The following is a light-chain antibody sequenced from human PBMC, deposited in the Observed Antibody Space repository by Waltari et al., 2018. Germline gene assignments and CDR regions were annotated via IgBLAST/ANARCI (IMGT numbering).Light chain of an antibody. CDR2: ATS. CDR3: QQYGGSPEGFT. J-gene: IGKJ3*01. CDR1: PRVRSDL. V-gene: IGKV3-20*01. Sequence: EVVLTQSPGTLSLSPGERAPLPCRASPRVRSDLLAWYQQKPGRAPRLLIYATSSRATGIPDRFSGSGFGTDFTLTISRLEAEDFAVYYCQQYGGSPEGFTFGPGTTVDFK.